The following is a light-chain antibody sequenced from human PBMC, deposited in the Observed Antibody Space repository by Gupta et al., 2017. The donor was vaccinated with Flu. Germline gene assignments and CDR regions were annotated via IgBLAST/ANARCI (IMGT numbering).Light chain of an antibody. J-gene: IGLJ2*01. Sequence: SITNTCTGTSSDGGGYSCVGWYQQHPSKAPKLLIYDVCNRPSGVSNRFSGSTSGNTACLTISGLQVEDGADYYSRSYAGISLVLFGGGTKLPVL. CDR1: SSDGGGYSC. V-gene: IGLV2-14*03. CDR3: RSYAGISLVL. CDR2: DVC.